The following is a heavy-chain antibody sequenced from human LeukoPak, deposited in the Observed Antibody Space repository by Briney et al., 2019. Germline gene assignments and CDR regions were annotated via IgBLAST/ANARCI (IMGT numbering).Heavy chain of an antibody. CDR1: GFTFSSYE. D-gene: IGHD3/OR15-3a*01. CDR2: ISSSGSPI. CDR3: ARVGRNDAFDI. V-gene: IGHV3-48*03. J-gene: IGHJ3*02. Sequence: GGSLRLSCAASGFTFSSYEMNWVRQAPGKGLEWVSYISSSGSPIYYADSVKGRFTISRDNAKNSLYLQMNSLRAEDTAVYYCARVGRNDAFDIWGQGTMVTVSS.